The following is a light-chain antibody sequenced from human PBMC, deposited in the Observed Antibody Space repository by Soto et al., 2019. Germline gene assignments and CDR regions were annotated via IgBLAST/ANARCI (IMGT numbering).Light chain of an antibody. CDR2: AVN. CDR3: CSYAGSSTLV. J-gene: IGLJ2*01. V-gene: IGLV2-23*02. CDR1: SSDVGSYNL. Sequence: QSALTQPASVSGSPGQSITISCTGTSSDVGSYNLVSWYQQHPGKAPKLMIYAVNKRPSGVSNRFSGSKSGNTASLTISGLQAEDEADYYCCSYAGSSTLVFGGGTQLTVL.